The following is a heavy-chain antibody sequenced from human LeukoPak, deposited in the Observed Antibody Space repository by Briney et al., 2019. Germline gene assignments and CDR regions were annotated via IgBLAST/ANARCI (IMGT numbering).Heavy chain of an antibody. CDR3: ARDCSSGNCRGAPDY. Sequence: PRGSLRLSCVASGFSLRRHPMHWVRQAPGKGLGFVSAISGDGGTTFYASSVKGRFTISRDNSKNMVVLQMGSLRTDDMGVYFCARDCSSGNCRGAPDYWGQGALVTVSS. CDR1: GFSLRRHP. D-gene: IGHD3-22*01. CDR2: ISGDGGTT. V-gene: IGHV3-64*01. J-gene: IGHJ4*02.